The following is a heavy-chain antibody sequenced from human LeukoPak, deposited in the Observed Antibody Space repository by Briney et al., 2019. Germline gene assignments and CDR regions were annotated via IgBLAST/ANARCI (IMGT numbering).Heavy chain of an antibody. CDR3: ARLGIFGWFDP. CDR1: GYSISSGYY. Sequence: SETLSLSCAVSGYSISSGYYWGWFRPPPGKGLEWLGSIYHSGSTYYNPSLKSRVTISVDTSKNQFSLKLSSVTAADTAVYYCARLGIFGWFDPWGQGTLVTVSS. CDR2: IYHSGST. V-gene: IGHV4-38-2*01. J-gene: IGHJ5*02. D-gene: IGHD3-3*01.